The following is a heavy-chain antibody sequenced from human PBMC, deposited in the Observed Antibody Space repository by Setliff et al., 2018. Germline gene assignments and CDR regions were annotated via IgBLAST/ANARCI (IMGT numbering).Heavy chain of an antibody. Sequence: SSETLSLTCNVSGGSISSRTYYWSWIRQPAGKGLEWIGHIYTSWSTNYNPSLKSRVTISVDTSKNQFSLRLSSVTAADTAVYYCVGGVVVIAFPGHWGQGTLVTVSS. CDR3: VGGVVVIAFPGH. V-gene: IGHV4-61*09. J-gene: IGHJ4*02. D-gene: IGHD2-21*01. CDR1: GGSISSRTYY. CDR2: IYTSWST.